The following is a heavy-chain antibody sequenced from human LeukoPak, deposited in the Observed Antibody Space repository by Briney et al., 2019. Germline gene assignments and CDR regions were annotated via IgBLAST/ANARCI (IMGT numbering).Heavy chain of an antibody. J-gene: IGHJ6*02. CDR2: INHSGST. V-gene: IGHV4-34*01. Sequence: PSETLSLTCAVYGGSFSGYYWSWIRQPSGKGLEWIGEINHSGSTNYNPSLKSRVTISVDTSKNQFSLKLSSVTAADTAVYYCAREGYYYYYGMDVWGQGTTVTVSS. CDR1: GGSFSGYY. CDR3: AREGYYYYYGMDV.